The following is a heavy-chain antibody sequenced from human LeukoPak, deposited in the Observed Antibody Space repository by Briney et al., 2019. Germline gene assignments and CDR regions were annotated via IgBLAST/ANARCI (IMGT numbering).Heavy chain of an antibody. CDR3: AKAPLYDSFSYYYYMDV. V-gene: IGHV3-23*01. CDR2: ISGSGGST. D-gene: IGHD3-3*01. Sequence: GGSPRLSCAASGFSFSSYAMSWVRQAPGKGLEWVSAISGSGGSTYYADSVKGRFTISRDNSKNTLYLQMNSLRAEDTAVYYCAKAPLYDSFSYYYYMDVWGKGTTVTVSS. CDR1: GFSFSSYA. J-gene: IGHJ6*03.